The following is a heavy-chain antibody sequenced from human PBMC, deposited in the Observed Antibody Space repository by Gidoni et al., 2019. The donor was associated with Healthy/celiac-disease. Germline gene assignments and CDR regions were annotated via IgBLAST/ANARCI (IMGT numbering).Heavy chain of an antibody. V-gene: IGHV3-33*01. Sequence: QVQLVESGGGVVQPGRSLRLSCAASGFTFSSYGLHWVRQAPGKGLEWVAVIWYDGSNKYYADSVKGRFTISRDNSKNTLYLQMNSLRAEDTAVYYCARGRNDYGDYVAGYYFDYWGQGTLVTVSS. CDR1: GFTFSSYG. CDR3: ARGRNDYGDYVAGYYFDY. J-gene: IGHJ4*02. D-gene: IGHD4-17*01. CDR2: IWYDGSNK.